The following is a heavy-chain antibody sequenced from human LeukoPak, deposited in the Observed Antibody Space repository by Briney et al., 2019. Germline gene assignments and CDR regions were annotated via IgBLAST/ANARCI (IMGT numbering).Heavy chain of an antibody. Sequence: PLETLCVTPVEPRGSISSYYWSSIRQRARKRLEWIGRIYTSGSTNYNPSLKSRVTMSVDTSKNQFSLKLSSVTAADTAVYYCAGDYRSQHALYSSSWGWDYWGQGTLVTVSS. CDR2: IYTSGST. J-gene: IGHJ4*02. CDR1: RGSISSYY. V-gene: IGHV4-4*07. D-gene: IGHD6-13*01. CDR3: AGDYRSQHALYSSSWGWDY.